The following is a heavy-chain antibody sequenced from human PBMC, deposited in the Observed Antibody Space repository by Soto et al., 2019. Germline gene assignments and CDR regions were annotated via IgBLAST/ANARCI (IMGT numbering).Heavy chain of an antibody. D-gene: IGHD1-1*01. CDR1: GYTFTSNV. V-gene: IGHV1-18*01. CDR3: ARDRNHGLDN. Sequence: QVQLVQSGAEVKKPGASVKVSCKASGYTFTSNVISWVRQAPGQGLEWMGWISANSGNTNYAETLQGRVTMTTETSTTTAYMELRSLRSDDTAVYYCARDRNHGLDNWGQGTLVTVSS. J-gene: IGHJ4*02. CDR2: ISANSGNT.